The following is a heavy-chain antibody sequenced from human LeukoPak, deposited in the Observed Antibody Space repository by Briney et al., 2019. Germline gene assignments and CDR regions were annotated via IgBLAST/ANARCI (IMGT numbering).Heavy chain of an antibody. Sequence: GGSLRLSCAASGFTFSSYAMHWVRQAPGKGLEWVAVISYDGSNKYYADSVKGRFTISRDNSENTLYLQMNSLRAEDTAVYYCALGRGDYWGQGTLVTVSS. J-gene: IGHJ4*02. CDR1: GFTFSSYA. D-gene: IGHD7-27*01. V-gene: IGHV3-30-3*01. CDR2: ISYDGSNK. CDR3: ALGRGDY.